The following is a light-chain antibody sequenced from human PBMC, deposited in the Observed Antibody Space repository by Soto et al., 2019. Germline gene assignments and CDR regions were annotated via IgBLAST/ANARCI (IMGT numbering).Light chain of an antibody. CDR1: PNINFN. CDR3: QQYHNWPPLT. V-gene: IGKV3D-15*01. Sequence: ETLLPQSPAPLSASPGVRVTLSCRASPNINFNLAWYPQKPGQAPRVLIYGASSRASGIPDRFSGSGSGTDFTLTISRLEHDDFAFYYCQQYHNWPPLTFGGGTRVEIK. CDR2: GAS. J-gene: IGKJ4*01.